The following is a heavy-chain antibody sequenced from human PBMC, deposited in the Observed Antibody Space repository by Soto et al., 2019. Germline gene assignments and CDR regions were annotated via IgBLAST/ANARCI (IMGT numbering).Heavy chain of an antibody. V-gene: IGHV3-23*01. J-gene: IGHJ4*02. CDR3: AKSITARPFDY. CDR2: ISGSGGNT. D-gene: IGHD6-6*01. CDR1: GFPFSSYA. Sequence: GGSLSLSCPASGFPFSSYAMSWVRQAPGKGLEWVSAISGSGGNTYYADSVKGRFTISRDNSKNTLYLQMNSLRAEDTAVYYCAKSITARPFDYWGQGALVTVSS.